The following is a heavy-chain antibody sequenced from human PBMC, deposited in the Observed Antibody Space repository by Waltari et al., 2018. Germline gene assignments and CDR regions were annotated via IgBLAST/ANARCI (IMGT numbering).Heavy chain of an antibody. CDR1: GGSFSGYY. J-gene: IGHJ4*02. CDR3: ATSKLFGTSVEY. V-gene: IGHV4-34*02. CDR2: INHSGNT. Sequence: QVQVQQWGAGLLKPSATLSLTCAVYGGSFSGYYYTWFRQPPGKGLEWVGEINHSGNTKYNPSLKSRVTISLDTSKNHISLDLNSVTAADTAVYYCATSKLFGTSVEYWGQGTLVTVSS. D-gene: IGHD3-10*02.